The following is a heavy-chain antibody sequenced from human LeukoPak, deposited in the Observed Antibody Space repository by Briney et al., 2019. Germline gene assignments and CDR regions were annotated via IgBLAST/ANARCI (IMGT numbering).Heavy chain of an antibody. CDR2: ISSSSSTI. CDR1: GFTFSSYR. V-gene: IGHV3-48*01. Sequence: GGSLRLSCAASGFTFSSYRMNWVRQAPGKGLEWVSYISSSSSTIYYADSVKGRFTISRDNSKNTLYLQMNSLRAEDTAVYYCAKDLKGELWFGDAFDIWGQGTMVTVSS. J-gene: IGHJ3*02. D-gene: IGHD3-10*01. CDR3: AKDLKGELWFGDAFDI.